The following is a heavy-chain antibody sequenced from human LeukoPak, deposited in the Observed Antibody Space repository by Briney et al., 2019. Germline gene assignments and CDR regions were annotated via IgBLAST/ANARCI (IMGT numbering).Heavy chain of an antibody. J-gene: IGHJ6*02. CDR1: GSAFSRSW. CDR2: IESDASRT. V-gene: IGHV3-74*01. Sequence: GGSLRLSCAASGSAFSRSWIHWVRQVPGKGLVWVSHIESDASRTTYADSVRGRFTISRDNAKNTVSLQMNSLRAEDTAVYYCASDGAYAMAVWGQGTTVTVS. CDR3: ASDGAYAMAV. D-gene: IGHD1-26*01.